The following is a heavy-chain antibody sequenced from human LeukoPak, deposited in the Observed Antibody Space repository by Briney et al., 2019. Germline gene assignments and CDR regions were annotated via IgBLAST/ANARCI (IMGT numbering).Heavy chain of an antibody. D-gene: IGHD2-2*01. CDR3: ARTQYQLLSRSYWYFDL. Sequence: GGSLRLSCAASGFTFSSNYMSWVRQAPGKGLEGVSVIYSGGSTYYSDSVKGRCTISRDNSKKTLYLRMKSLRAEDTAVYYCARTQYQLLSRSYWYFDLWGRGTLVTVSS. V-gene: IGHV3-66*01. CDR1: GFTFSSNY. CDR2: IYSGGST. J-gene: IGHJ2*01.